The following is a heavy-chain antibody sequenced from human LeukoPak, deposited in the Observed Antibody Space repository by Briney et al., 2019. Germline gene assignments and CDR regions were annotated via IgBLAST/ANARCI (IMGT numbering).Heavy chain of an antibody. CDR3: ARDRGGSGYPLGDY. V-gene: IGHV1-46*01. Sequence: ASVKVSCKASGYTLTSYYVHWVRQAPGQGLEWMGIISPSGDSTTYAQRFQGRVTMTRDTSTSTVYMELSSLRSEDTAVYYCARDRGGSGYPLGDYWGQGTLVTVSS. D-gene: IGHD3-22*01. CDR2: ISPSGDST. CDR1: GYTLTSYY. J-gene: IGHJ4*02.